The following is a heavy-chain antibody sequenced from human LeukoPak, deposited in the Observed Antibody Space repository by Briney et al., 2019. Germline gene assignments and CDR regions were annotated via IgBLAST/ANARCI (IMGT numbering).Heavy chain of an antibody. J-gene: IGHJ4*02. D-gene: IGHD3-22*01. CDR2: INPSGGST. Sequence: ASVKVSCKASGSTFTSYYMHWVRQAPGQGLEWMGIINPSGGSTSYAQKFQGRVTMTRDTSTSTVYMELSSLRSEDTAVYYCARDESYYDSSGYFRPSSKFDYWGQGTLVTVSS. CDR1: GSTFTSYY. V-gene: IGHV1-46*01. CDR3: ARDESYYDSSGYFRPSSKFDY.